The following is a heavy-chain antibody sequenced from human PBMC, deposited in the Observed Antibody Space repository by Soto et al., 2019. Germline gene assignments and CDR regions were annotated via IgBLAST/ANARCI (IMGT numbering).Heavy chain of an antibody. V-gene: IGHV3-33*01. CDR3: ARVRKPVSVRGVPPRDAYYYYGMDV. CDR2: IWYDGSNK. Sequence: QVQLVESGGGVVQPGRSLRLSCAASGFTFSSYGMHWVRQAPGKGLEWVAVIWYDGSNKYYADSVKGRFTISRDNSKNTLYLQMNSLRAEDTAVYYCARVRKPVSVRGVPPRDAYYYYGMDVWGQGTTVTVSS. CDR1: GFTFSSYG. D-gene: IGHD3-10*01. J-gene: IGHJ6*02.